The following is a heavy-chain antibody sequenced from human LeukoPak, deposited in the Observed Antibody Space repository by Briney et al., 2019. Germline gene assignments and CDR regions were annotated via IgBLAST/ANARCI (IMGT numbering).Heavy chain of an antibody. J-gene: IGHJ4*02. V-gene: IGHV4-61*02. D-gene: IGHD3-22*01. Sequence: PSQTLSLTCTVSGGSISSGSYYWSWIRQPAGKGLEWIGRIYTSGSTNYNPSLKSRVTISVDTSKNQFSLQLSSVTAADTAVYYCARQLYYYDSSGYDYWGQGTLVTVSS. CDR2: IYTSGST. CDR3: ARQLYYYDSSGYDY. CDR1: GGSISSGSYY.